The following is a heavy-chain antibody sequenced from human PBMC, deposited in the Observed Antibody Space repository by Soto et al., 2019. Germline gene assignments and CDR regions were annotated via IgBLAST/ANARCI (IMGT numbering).Heavy chain of an antibody. Sequence: PGGSLRLSCAASGFTFSSYSMNWVRQAPGKGLEWVSYISSSSSTIYYADSVKGRFTISRDNAKNSLYLQMNSLRDEDTAVYYCARGPLYCSGGSCYSHFDYWGQGTLVTVS. V-gene: IGHV3-48*02. CDR2: ISSSSSTI. J-gene: IGHJ4*02. CDR3: ARGPLYCSGGSCYSHFDY. CDR1: GFTFSSYS. D-gene: IGHD2-15*01.